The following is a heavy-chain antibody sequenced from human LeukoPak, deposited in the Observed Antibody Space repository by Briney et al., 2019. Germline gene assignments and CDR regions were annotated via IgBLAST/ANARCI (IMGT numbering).Heavy chain of an antibody. CDR3: VKPGATMVRGVLDY. D-gene: IGHD3-10*01. CDR2: ISSNGGST. V-gene: IGHV3-64D*06. CDR1: GFTFSSYA. J-gene: IGHJ4*02. Sequence: RGSLRLSCSASGFTFSSYAMHWVRQAPGKGLEYVSAISSNGGSTYYADSVKGRFTISRDNSKNTLYLQMSSLRAEDTAVYYCVKPGATMVRGVLDYWGQGTLVTVSS.